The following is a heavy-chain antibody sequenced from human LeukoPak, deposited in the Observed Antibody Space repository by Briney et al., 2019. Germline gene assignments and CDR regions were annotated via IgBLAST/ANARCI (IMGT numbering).Heavy chain of an antibody. CDR1: GFTFNDYA. D-gene: IGHD3-9*01. CDR2: ISGDGGST. V-gene: IGHV3-43*02. CDR3: AKETLRYFDWLTP. Sequence: GGSLRLSCAASGFTFNDYAIYWVLQPPRKGLEWVSLISGDGGSTYYADSVKGRFTISRDNSKNYLYLQMNSLRTEDTALYYCAKETLRYFDWLTPWGQGTLVTVSS. J-gene: IGHJ5*02.